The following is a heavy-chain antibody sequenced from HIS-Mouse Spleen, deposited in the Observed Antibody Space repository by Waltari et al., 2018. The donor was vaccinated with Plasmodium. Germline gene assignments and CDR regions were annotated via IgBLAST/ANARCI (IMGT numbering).Heavy chain of an antibody. Sequence: VQLVQPGAQVKKPGSSVKVSCKATVYSFTGYDINWVRQATGQGLEWMGWMNPNSGNTGYAQKFQGRVTMTRNTSISTAYMELSSLRSEDTAVYYCARRYFDLWGRGTLVTVSS. V-gene: IGHV1-8*01. J-gene: IGHJ2*01. CDR2: MNPNSGNT. CDR1: VYSFTGYD. CDR3: ARRYFDL.